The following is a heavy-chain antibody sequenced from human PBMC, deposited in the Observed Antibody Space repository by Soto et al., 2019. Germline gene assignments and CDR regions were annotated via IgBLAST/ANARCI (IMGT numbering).Heavy chain of an antibody. J-gene: IGHJ6*02. D-gene: IGHD3-10*01. CDR2: VYYSGST. Sequence: SETLALTCTVSGGSINNYYWTGIRQPPGKGLDWIGYVYYSGSTNYNPSLKSRLTISVDTSKNQFSLKLSSVTAADTAVYYCAGLFRRVDVSGQGTSVTVSS. V-gene: IGHV4-59*01. CDR1: GGSINNYY. CDR3: AGLFRRVDV.